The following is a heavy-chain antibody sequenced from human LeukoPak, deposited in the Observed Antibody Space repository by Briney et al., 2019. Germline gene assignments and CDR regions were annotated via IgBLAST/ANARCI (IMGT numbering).Heavy chain of an antibody. V-gene: IGHV4-38-2*02. CDR2: IYHSGST. CDR3: ARPRGSWYFDY. Sequence: SETLSLTCTVSGYSISSGYYWGWIRQPPGKGLEWIGSIYHSGSTYYNPSLKSRVTISVDTSKNQFSLKLSSVTAADTAVYYCARPRGSWYFDYWGQGTLVTVSS. D-gene: IGHD6-13*01. CDR1: GYSISSGYY. J-gene: IGHJ4*02.